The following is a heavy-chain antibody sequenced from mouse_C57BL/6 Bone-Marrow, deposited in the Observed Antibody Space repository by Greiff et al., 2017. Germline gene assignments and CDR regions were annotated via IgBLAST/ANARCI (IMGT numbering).Heavy chain of an antibody. Sequence: VQLQQPGAELVKPGASVKLSCKASGYTFTSYWMHWVKQRPGQGLEWIGMIHPNSGSTNYNEKFKSKATLTVDKSSSPAYMQLSSLTSADSAVYYCARRESNYGFYYAMDYWGQGTSVTVSS. CDR3: ARRESNYGFYYAMDY. D-gene: IGHD2-5*01. CDR2: IHPNSGST. V-gene: IGHV1-64*01. J-gene: IGHJ4*01. CDR1: GYTFTSYW.